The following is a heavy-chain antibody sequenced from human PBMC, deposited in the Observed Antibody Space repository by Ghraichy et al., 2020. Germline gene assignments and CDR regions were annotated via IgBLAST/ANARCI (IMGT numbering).Heavy chain of an antibody. J-gene: IGHJ3*02. CDR3: ARVGYYYDSSGYYFNDAFDI. CDR1: GYSISSGYY. CDR2: IYHSGST. V-gene: IGHV4-38-2*01. Sequence: SETLSLTCAVSGYSISSGYYWGWIRQPPGKGLEWIGSIYHSGSTYYNPSLKSRVTISVDTSKNQFSLKLSSVTAADTAVYYCARVGYYYDSSGYYFNDAFDIWGQGTMVTVSS. D-gene: IGHD3-22*01.